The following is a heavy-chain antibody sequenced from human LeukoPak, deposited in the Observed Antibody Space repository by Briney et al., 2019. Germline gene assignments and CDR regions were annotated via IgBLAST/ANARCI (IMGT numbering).Heavy chain of an antibody. Sequence: SETLSLTCAVYGGSFSGYYWSWLRQPPGKGLEWIGEINHSGSTNYNPSLKSRVTISVDTSKNQFSLKLSSVTAADTAVYYCARVGSMVRGVTKYFQHWGQGTLVTVSS. CDR2: INHSGST. D-gene: IGHD3-10*01. V-gene: IGHV4-34*01. CDR3: ARVGSMVRGVTKYFQH. J-gene: IGHJ1*01. CDR1: GGSFSGYY.